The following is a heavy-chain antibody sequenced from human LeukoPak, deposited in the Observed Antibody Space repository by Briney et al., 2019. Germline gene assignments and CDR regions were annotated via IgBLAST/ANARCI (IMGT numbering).Heavy chain of an antibody. J-gene: IGHJ4*02. Sequence: SETLSLTCAVSGDSPITNHWWSWVRQPPGKGLEGIGELYHSGSTNYNPSLKTRVTISVGKFKNQFSLKLSAVTAADTAIYYCASACWDYWGQGTMVTVSS. CDR3: ASACWDY. CDR1: GDSPITNHW. CDR2: LYHSGST. V-gene: IGHV4-4*02.